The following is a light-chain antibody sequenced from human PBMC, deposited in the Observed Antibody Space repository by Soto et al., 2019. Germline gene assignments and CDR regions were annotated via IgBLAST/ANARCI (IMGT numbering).Light chain of an antibody. CDR3: CSYAGSPRYV. CDR1: SSDVGGYNY. Sequence: QSALTQPRSVSGSPGQSVTISCTGTSSDVGGYNYVSWYQQHPGKAPKVMIYDVSERPSGVPDRFSGSKSGNTASLTISGLQAAAEADYYCCSYAGSPRYVFGTGTKVTVL. J-gene: IGLJ1*01. V-gene: IGLV2-11*01. CDR2: DVS.